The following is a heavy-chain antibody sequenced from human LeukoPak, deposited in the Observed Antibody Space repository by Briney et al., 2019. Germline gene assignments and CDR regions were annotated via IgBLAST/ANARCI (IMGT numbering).Heavy chain of an antibody. CDR2: INPNSGGT. J-gene: IGHJ4*02. V-gene: IGHV1-2*02. D-gene: IGHD3-3*01. Sequence: ASVKVSCKVSGYTLAELSIHWVRQAPGQGLEWMGWINPNSGGTNYAQKFQGRVTMTRDTSISTAYMELSRLRSDDTAVYYCARYDFWSGVDYWGQGTLVTVSS. CDR3: ARYDFWSGVDY. CDR1: GYTLAELS.